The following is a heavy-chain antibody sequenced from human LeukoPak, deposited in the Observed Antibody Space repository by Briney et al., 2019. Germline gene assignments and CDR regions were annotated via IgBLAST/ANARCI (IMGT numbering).Heavy chain of an antibody. Sequence: PGGSLRLSCAASGFTFSSYGMHWVRQAPGKGLEWVAVIWYDGSNKYYADSVKGRFTISRDNSKNTLCLQMNSLRAEHTAVYCGGKDFFSGYGSGWPDYGGRGPWVPVS. J-gene: IGHJ4*02. CDR3: GKDFFSGYGSGWPDY. CDR1: GFTFSSYG. V-gene: IGHV3-33*06. CDR2: IWYDGSNK. D-gene: IGHD6-25*01.